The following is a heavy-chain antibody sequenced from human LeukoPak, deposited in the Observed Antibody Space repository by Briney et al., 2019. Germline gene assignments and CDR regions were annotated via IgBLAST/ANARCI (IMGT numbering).Heavy chain of an antibody. D-gene: IGHD6-19*01. Sequence: SVKVSCKASGGTLSSYAISWVRQAPGQGIEWMGRIIPIFGTANYAQKFQGRVTITADKSTSTAYMELSSLRSEDTAVYYCARQAVAGPFDIWGQGTMVTVSS. CDR1: GGTLSSYA. V-gene: IGHV1-69*06. CDR3: ARQAVAGPFDI. J-gene: IGHJ3*02. CDR2: IIPIFGTA.